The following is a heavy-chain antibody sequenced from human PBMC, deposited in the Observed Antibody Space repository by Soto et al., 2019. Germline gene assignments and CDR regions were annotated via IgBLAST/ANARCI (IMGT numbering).Heavy chain of an antibody. Sequence: QVQLVQSGAEVKKPGSSVKVSCKASGGTFSSYTISWVRQAPGQGLEWMGRIIPILGIANYAQKFQGRVTITAHKSTSTAYMKLSSLRSEDTAVYYCARVEAPYDYWGQGTLVTVSS. CDR3: ARVEAPYDY. V-gene: IGHV1-69*02. J-gene: IGHJ4*02. CDR1: GGTFSSYT. CDR2: IIPILGIA.